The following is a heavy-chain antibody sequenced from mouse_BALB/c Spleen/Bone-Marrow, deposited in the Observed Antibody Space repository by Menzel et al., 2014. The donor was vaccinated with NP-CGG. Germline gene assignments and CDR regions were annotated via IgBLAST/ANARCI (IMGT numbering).Heavy chain of an antibody. Sequence: EVKVEESGGGLVQPGGSRKLSCAASGFTFSSFGMHWVRQAPEKGLEWVAYISSGSSTIYYADTVKGRFTISRDNPKNTLFLQMTSLRSEDTAMYYCARGAARATWFAYWGQGTLVTVSA. CDR1: GFTFSSFG. V-gene: IGHV5-17*02. CDR3: ARGAARATWFAY. D-gene: IGHD3-1*01. CDR2: ISSGSSTI. J-gene: IGHJ3*01.